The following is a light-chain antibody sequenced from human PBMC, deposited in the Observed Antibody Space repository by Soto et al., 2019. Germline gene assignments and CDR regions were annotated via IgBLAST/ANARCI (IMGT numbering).Light chain of an antibody. Sequence: ETVMTQSPATLSVSPGERVALSCRASQSVSSKLAWFQQKPGQAPRLLIYGVSTRATGIPARFSASGSGTEFTLTISSLQSEDFAVYYCQQYNNWPHTFGQGTKLEIK. CDR2: GVS. CDR1: QSVSSK. J-gene: IGKJ2*01. V-gene: IGKV3-15*01. CDR3: QQYNNWPHT.